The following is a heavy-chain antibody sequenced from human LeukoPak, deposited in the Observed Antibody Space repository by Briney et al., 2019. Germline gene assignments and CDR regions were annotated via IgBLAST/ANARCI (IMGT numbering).Heavy chain of an antibody. CDR1: GGSFSGYY. J-gene: IGHJ4*02. V-gene: IGHV4-34*01. D-gene: IGHD5-24*01. CDR2: INHSGST. CDR3: ASTVERATITYDY. Sequence: SETLSLTCAVYGGSFSGYYWSWIRQPPGKGLGWIGEINHSGSTDYNPSLKSRVTISVDTSKNQFSLKLSSVTAADTAVYYCASTVERATITYDYGGQGTLVTVSS.